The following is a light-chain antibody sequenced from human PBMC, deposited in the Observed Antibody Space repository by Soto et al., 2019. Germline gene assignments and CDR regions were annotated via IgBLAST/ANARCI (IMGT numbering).Light chain of an antibody. CDR3: SSYAGNNNWGV. CDR1: SSDVGGYEY. V-gene: IGLV2-8*01. Sequence: QSALTQPPSASGSPGQSVTISCTGTSSDVGGYEYVSWYQQHPGKAPKLIIYEVNKRPSGVPDRFSGSRSGNTASLTVSGLQAEDEAVYHCSSYAGNNNWGVFGGGTKLTVL. J-gene: IGLJ3*02. CDR2: EVN.